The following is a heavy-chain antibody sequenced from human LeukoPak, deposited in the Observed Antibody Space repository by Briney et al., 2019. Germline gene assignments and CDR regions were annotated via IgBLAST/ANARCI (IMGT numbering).Heavy chain of an antibody. CDR1: GGSFSGYY. D-gene: IGHD4-17*01. Sequence: SETLSLTCAVYGGSFSGYYWSWIRQPPGKGLEWIGEINHSGSTNYNPSLKSRVTISVDTSKNQFSLKLSSVTAADTAVYYCARLYLDYGDYYFDYWGQGTLVTVSS. CDR3: ARLYLDYGDYYFDY. J-gene: IGHJ4*02. CDR2: INHSGST. V-gene: IGHV4-34*01.